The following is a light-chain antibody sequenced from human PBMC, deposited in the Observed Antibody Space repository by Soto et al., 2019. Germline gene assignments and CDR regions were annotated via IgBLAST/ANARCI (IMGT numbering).Light chain of an antibody. CDR1: RSDVGDYNY. CDR2: EVN. CDR3: SSYISSSTLYV. V-gene: IGLV2-14*01. Sequence: QSALTQPASVSGSPGQSITISCTGTRSDVGDYNYVSWYQQHPGKAPKLMIYEVNYRPSGVSNRFSGSKSGNTASLTISGLQAEDEADYYCSSYISSSTLYVFGTGTKLTVL. J-gene: IGLJ1*01.